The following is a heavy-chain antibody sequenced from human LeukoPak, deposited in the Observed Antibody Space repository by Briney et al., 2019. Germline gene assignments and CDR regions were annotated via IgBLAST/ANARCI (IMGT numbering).Heavy chain of an antibody. Sequence: GGSLRLSCAASGFTFSSYSMNWVRQAPGEGLEWVSSISSSSSYIYYADSVKGRFTISRDNAKNSLYLQMNSLRAEDTAVYYCARELVIYPTDWFDPWGQGTLVTVSS. V-gene: IGHV3-21*01. D-gene: IGHD3-9*01. CDR3: ARELVIYPTDWFDP. CDR2: ISSSSSYI. CDR1: GFTFSSYS. J-gene: IGHJ5*02.